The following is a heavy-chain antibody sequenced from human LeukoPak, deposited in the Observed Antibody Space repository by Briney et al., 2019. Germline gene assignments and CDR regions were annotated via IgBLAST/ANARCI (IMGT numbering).Heavy chain of an antibody. J-gene: IGHJ3*01. V-gene: IGHV1-69*05. CDR2: IIPIFGTA. Sequence: SVKVSCKASGGTFSSYAISWVRQAPGQGLEWMGGIIPIFGTANYAQKFQGRVTMTRDTSTSTVYMELSSLRSEDTAVYYCARGVTMYSSSWDAFNLWGQGTMVTVS. D-gene: IGHD6-13*01. CDR3: ARGVTMYSSSWDAFNL. CDR1: GGTFSSYA.